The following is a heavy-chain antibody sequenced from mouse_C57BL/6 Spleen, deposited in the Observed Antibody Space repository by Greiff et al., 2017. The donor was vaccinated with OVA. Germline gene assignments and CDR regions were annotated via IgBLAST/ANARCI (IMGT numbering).Heavy chain of an antibody. V-gene: IGHV14-2*01. CDR1: GFNIKDYY. J-gene: IGHJ4*01. CDR2: IDPEDGET. Sequence: EVKVEESGAELVKPGASVKLSCTASGFNIKDYYMHWVKQRTEQGLEWIGRIDPEDGETKYAPKFQGKATITADTSSNTAYLQLSSLTSEDTAVYYCARSDGNYIYAMDYWGQGTSVTVSS. D-gene: IGHD2-1*01. CDR3: ARSDGNYIYAMDY.